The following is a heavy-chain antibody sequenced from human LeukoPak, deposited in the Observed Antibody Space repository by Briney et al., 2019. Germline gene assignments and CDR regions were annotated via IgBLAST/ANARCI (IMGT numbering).Heavy chain of an antibody. J-gene: IGHJ4*02. Sequence: GASVKVSCKASGYRFTGYYVHWVLQAPGQGLEWMGWINPDSGGTNFAQRFQGRATLTRDTSISTAYMELSRLTSDDTAVYYCARDAISRGIIDYWGQGTLVTVSS. CDR1: GYRFTGYY. CDR3: ARDAISRGIIDY. CDR2: INPDSGGT. V-gene: IGHV1-2*02. D-gene: IGHD3-10*01.